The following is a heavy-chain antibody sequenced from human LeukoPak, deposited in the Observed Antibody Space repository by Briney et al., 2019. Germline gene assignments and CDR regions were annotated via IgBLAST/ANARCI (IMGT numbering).Heavy chain of an antibody. D-gene: IGHD3-16*01. CDR1: GGTFSSYA. Sequence: SVKVSCKASGGTFSSYAITWVRQAPGQGLEWMGGIIPIFGTANYAQKFQGRAMITADKSTSTAYMELSSLRSEDTAVYYCARCPVTSRGRFDPWGQGTLVTVSS. CDR2: IIPIFGTA. CDR3: ARCPVTSRGRFDP. J-gene: IGHJ5*02. V-gene: IGHV1-69*06.